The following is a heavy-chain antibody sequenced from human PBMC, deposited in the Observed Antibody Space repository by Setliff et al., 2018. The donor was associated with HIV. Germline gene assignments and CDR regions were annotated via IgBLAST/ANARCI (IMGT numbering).Heavy chain of an antibody. D-gene: IGHD5-12*01. Sequence: SETLSLTCAVYGGSFSGYYWSWIRQSPGKGLEWIGEINHSGSTNYNPSLKSRVTILGDTSKNQFSLKLSSVTAADTAVYYCARQGDGYNLYHVYYFDYWGQGTLVTVSS. CDR2: INHSGST. CDR3: ARQGDGYNLYHVYYFDY. CDR1: GGSFSGYY. V-gene: IGHV4-34*01. J-gene: IGHJ4*02.